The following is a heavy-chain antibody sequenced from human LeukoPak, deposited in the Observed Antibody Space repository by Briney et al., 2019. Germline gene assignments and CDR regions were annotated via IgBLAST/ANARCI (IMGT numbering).Heavy chain of an antibody. CDR2: ISYNSDTT. D-gene: IGHD5-24*01. J-gene: IGHJ3*02. V-gene: IGHV3-48*04. CDR3: TRSGDGAFDT. Sequence: GGSLRLSCAASGFTFNIYAMNWVRQTPGKGLEWVSYISYNSDTTHYADSVRGRFTISRDNAKNSLYLQMSSLRADDTAVYYCTRSGDGAFDTWGQGTMVTVSS. CDR1: GFTFNIYA.